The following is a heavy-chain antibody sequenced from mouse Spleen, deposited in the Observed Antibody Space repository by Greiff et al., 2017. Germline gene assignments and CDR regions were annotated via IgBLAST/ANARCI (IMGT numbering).Heavy chain of an antibody. CDR3: ARQAYRYPGYFDY. Sequence: EVKLVESGGGLVKLGGSLKLSCAASGFTFSSYAMSWVRQTPEKRLEWVATISSGGGNTYYPDSVKGRFTISRDNAKNTLYLQMSSLKSEDTAMYYCARQAYRYPGYFDYWGQGTTLTVSS. CDR2: ISSGGGNT. CDR1: GFTFSSYA. V-gene: IGHV5-9*04. J-gene: IGHJ2*01. D-gene: IGHD2-14*01.